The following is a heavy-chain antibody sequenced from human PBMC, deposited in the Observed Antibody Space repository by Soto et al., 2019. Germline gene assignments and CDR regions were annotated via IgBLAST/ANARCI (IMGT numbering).Heavy chain of an antibody. CDR2: ISYEGDNN. V-gene: IGHV3-33*05. CDR3: AREILGPGPGDS. Sequence: WVRQAPGKGLEWVALISYEGDNNYFPASVKGRFTISRDNSKNTLNLQMKSLRVEYTAVYYCAREILGPGPGDSWGQGTLVTVSS. J-gene: IGHJ5*01.